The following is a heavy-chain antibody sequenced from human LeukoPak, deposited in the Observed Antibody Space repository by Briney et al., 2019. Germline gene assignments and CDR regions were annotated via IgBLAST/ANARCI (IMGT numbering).Heavy chain of an antibody. V-gene: IGHV3-30*18. CDR2: ISYDGSNK. CDR1: GFTFSSYG. Sequence: GGSLRLSCAASGFTFSSYGMHWVRQAPGKGLERVAVISYDGSNKYYIDSVKGRFTISRDNSKNTLYLQMNSLRAEDTAVYYCAKRRGTYYDFWSGYGAFDIWGQGTMVTVSS. J-gene: IGHJ3*02. CDR3: AKRRGTYYDFWSGYGAFDI. D-gene: IGHD3-3*01.